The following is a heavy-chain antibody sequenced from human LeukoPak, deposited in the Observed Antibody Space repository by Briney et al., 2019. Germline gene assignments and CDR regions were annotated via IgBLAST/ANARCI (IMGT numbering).Heavy chain of an antibody. CDR3: ARDRGVPRPYYFDQ. V-gene: IGHV4-31*03. CDR1: GGSISSGGYY. J-gene: IGHJ4*02. CDR2: IYYSGST. D-gene: IGHD3-10*01. Sequence: KPSETLSLTCTVSGGSISSGGYYWSWIRQHPGKGLEWIGYIYYSGSTYYNPSLKSRVTISVDTSKNQFSLKLSSVTAADTAVYYCARDRGVPRPYYFDQWGQGTLVTVSS.